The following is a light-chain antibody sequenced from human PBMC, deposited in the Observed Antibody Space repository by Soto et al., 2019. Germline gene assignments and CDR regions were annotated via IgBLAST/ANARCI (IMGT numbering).Light chain of an antibody. Sequence: EVVLTQSPGTLSLSPGERVTLSCRASQSVASSYLAWYQQKPGRAPSLLFYSASSRATGIPDRFSGSGSGTDFTLTISRLEPEDFAVYYFHHFGSLPETFGQGTDVE. CDR3: HHFGSLPET. CDR1: QSVASSY. V-gene: IGKV3-20*01. CDR2: SAS. J-gene: IGKJ1*01.